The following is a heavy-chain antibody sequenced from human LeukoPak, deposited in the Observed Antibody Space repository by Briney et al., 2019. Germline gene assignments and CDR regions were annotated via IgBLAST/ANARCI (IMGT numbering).Heavy chain of an antibody. V-gene: IGHV4-59*08. Sequence: SETLSLTCTVSGGSISSYYWSWLRQPPGKGLERIGYIYYSGSTNYNPSLKSRVTISVDTSKNQFSLKLSSVTAADTAVYYCARVKFPNWFDPWGQGTLVTVSS. CDR3: ARVKFPNWFDP. J-gene: IGHJ5*02. CDR2: IYYSGST. CDR1: GGSISSYY.